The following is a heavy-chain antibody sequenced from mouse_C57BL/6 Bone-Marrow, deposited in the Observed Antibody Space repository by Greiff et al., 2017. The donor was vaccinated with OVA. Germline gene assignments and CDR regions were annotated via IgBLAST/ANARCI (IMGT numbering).Heavy chain of an antibody. Sequence: QVQLQQSGPELVKPGASVKISCKASGYAFSSSWMNWVKQRPGKGLEWIGRIYPGDGDTNYNGKFKGKATLTADKSSSTAYMQLSSLTSEDSAVYFCARSDYYGSSDYYAMDYWGQGTSVTVSS. J-gene: IGHJ4*01. D-gene: IGHD1-1*01. CDR3: ARSDYYGSSDYYAMDY. V-gene: IGHV1-82*01. CDR2: IYPGDGDT. CDR1: GYAFSSSW.